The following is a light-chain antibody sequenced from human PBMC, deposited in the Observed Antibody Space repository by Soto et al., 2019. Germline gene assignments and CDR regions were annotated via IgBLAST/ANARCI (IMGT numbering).Light chain of an antibody. Sequence: EIVLTQSPGTLSLSPGERATLSCRASQSVSSSYLVWYQQKPGQAPRLLIYGASSRATGIPDRFSGSGSGTDFTLTISRLEPEDLAVYYCQQYGSSPQTFGQGTKVDIK. CDR1: QSVSSSY. V-gene: IGKV3-20*01. CDR2: GAS. J-gene: IGKJ1*01. CDR3: QQYGSSPQT.